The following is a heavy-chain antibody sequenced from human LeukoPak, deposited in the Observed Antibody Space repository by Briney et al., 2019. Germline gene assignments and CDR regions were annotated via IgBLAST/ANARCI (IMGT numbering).Heavy chain of an antibody. D-gene: IGHD3-22*01. J-gene: IGHJ3*02. Sequence: PGGSLRLSCAASGFTVSSNYMSWVRQAPGKGLEWVSVIYSGGSTYYADSVKGRFTISRDNSKNTLYLQMNSLRAEDTAVYYCAREGPDYYDSSGYPSRAFDIWGQGTMVTVSS. V-gene: IGHV3-66*01. CDR3: AREGPDYYDSSGYPSRAFDI. CDR1: GFTVSSNY. CDR2: IYSGGST.